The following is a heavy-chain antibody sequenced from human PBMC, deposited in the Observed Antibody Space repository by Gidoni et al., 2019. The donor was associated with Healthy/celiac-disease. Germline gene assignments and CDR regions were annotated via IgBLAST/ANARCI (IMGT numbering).Heavy chain of an antibody. CDR2: IYYSGST. D-gene: IGHD5-12*01. J-gene: IGHJ4*02. CDR3: ARRRDGYNPMDFDY. Sequence: QVQLQESGPGLEKPSGPLSLTCTVSGGSISSYYWSWIRQPPGKGLEWIGYIYYSGSTTYHPSLQSRVTISVDTSKNQFSLKLSSVTAADTAVYYCARRRDGYNPMDFDYWGQGTLVTVSS. V-gene: IGHV4-59*01. CDR1: GGSISSYY.